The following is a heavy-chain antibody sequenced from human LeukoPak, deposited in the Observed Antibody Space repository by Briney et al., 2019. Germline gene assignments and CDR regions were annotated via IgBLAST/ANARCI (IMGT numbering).Heavy chain of an antibody. V-gene: IGHV1-46*01. D-gene: IGHD1-14*01. J-gene: IGHJ4*02. CDR2: INPSGGST. CDR1: GYTFASYY. CDR3: AALTGGGRTPGAPTRTTRYYFDY. Sequence: ASVKMSCKASGYTFASYYMHWVRQGPGQGLEWMGIINPSGGSTSYAQKFQGRVTMTRDTSTSTVYMELSSLRSEDPAVYYCAALTGGGRTPGAPTRTTRYYFDYWGQGTLVTVSS.